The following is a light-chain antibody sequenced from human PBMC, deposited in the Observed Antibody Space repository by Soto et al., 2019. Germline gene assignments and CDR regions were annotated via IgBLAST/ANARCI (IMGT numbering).Light chain of an antibody. CDR2: SNN. J-gene: IGLJ1*01. V-gene: IGLV1-44*01. CDR3: AAWDDSLNGYV. Sequence: QCVLTQPPSASGTPGHRLTISCSGSNSNIGSNTVNWYQQLPGTAPKLLIYSNNQRPSGVPDRFSGSKSGTSASLAISGLQSEDEADYYCAAWDDSLNGYVFGTGTKVTVL. CDR1: NSNIGSNT.